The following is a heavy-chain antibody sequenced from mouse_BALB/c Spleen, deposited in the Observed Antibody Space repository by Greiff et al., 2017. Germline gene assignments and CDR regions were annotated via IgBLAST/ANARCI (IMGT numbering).Heavy chain of an antibody. V-gene: IGHV3-2*02. D-gene: IGHD2-4*01. CDR2: ISYSGST. Sequence: EVQLQQSGPGLVKPSQSLSLTCTVTGYSITSDYAWNWIRQFPGNKLEWMGYISYSGSTSYNPSLKSRISITRDTSKNQFFLQLNSVTTEDTATYYCARSTMIRGFAYWGQGTLVTVSA. J-gene: IGHJ3*01. CDR1: GYSITSDYA. CDR3: ARSTMIRGFAY.